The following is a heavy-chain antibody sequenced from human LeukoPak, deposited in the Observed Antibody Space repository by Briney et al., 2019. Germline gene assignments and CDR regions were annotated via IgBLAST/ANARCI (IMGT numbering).Heavy chain of an antibody. J-gene: IGHJ4*02. CDR1: GFTFSSYV. CDR3: AREGSGH. Sequence: GGSLRLSCAASGFTFSSYVMYWGRQAPGMGLKYVSAISGNGDRTYYANSVKGRFTISRDNSKNTLYLQMGSLRTEDMAVYYCAREGSGHWGQGTLVTVSS. CDR2: ISGNGDRT. V-gene: IGHV3-64*01. D-gene: IGHD3-10*01.